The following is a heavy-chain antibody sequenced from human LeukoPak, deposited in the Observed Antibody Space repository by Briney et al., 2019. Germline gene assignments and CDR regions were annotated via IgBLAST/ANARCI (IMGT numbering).Heavy chain of an antibody. D-gene: IGHD2-15*01. CDR2: IGTAGDT. CDR3: ARDLGCSGGSCYYYGMDV. Sequence: PPGGSLRLSCAASGFTFSSYDMHWVRQATGKGLEWVSAIGTAGDTYYPGSVKGRFTISRENAKNSLYLQMNSLRAGDTAVYYCARDLGCSGGSCYYYGMDVWGQGTTVTVSS. V-gene: IGHV3-13*01. J-gene: IGHJ6*02. CDR1: GFTFSSYD.